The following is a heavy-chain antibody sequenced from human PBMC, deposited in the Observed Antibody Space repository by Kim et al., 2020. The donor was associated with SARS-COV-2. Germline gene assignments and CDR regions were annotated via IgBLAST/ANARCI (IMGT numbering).Heavy chain of an antibody. CDR1: GFTFSIFA. CDR3: VKDNPYGDDEPYCFDF. V-gene: IGHV3-23*01. D-gene: IGHD4-17*01. CDR2: ISRSGTTT. J-gene: IGHJ4*01. Sequence: GGSLRLSCEASGFTFSIFAMSWVRQPPGKGLEWVSVISRSGTTTDYTDSVKGRFTVSRDNNKNTPYLQMNSLRVEDKAVYHCVKDNPYGDDEPYCFDFWG.